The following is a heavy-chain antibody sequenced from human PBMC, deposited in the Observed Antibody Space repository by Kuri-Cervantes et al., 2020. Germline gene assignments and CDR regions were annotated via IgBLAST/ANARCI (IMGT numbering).Heavy chain of an antibody. Sequence: GSLRLSCTVSGGSISSYYWSWIRQPAGKGLEWIGRIYTSGSTNYNPSLRSRVTMSVDTSKNQFSLKLSSVTAADTAVYYCARHLPYSYVDYWGQGTLVTVSS. CDR3: ARHLPYSYVDY. CDR1: GGSISSYY. D-gene: IGHD5-18*01. V-gene: IGHV4-4*07. J-gene: IGHJ4*02. CDR2: IYTSGST.